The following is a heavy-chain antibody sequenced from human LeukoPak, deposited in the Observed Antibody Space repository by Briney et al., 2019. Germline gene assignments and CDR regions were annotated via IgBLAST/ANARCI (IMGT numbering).Heavy chain of an antibody. J-gene: IGHJ4*02. CDR3: ARGYCSSTSCYTGDY. CDR1: GYTFTSCG. D-gene: IGHD2-2*02. CDR2: ISAYNGNT. V-gene: IGHV1-18*01. Sequence: ASVKVSCKASGYTFTSCGISWVRQAPGQGLEWMGWISAYNGNTNYAQKLQGRVTMTTDTSTSTAYMELRSLRSDDTAVYYCARGYCSSTSCYTGDYWGQGTLVTVSS.